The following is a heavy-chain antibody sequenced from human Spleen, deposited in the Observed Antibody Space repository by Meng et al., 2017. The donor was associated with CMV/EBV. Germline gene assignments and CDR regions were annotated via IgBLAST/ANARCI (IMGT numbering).Heavy chain of an antibody. CDR1: GFSFSDHF. J-gene: IGHJ5*02. Sequence: CGFSFSDHFMDWVRQAPGKGLEWVGRSRNRANSYTTEYAASVKGRFTISRDGSKNSMYLQMNSLKTEDTAVYYCARSSSGGGWYDTWGQGTLVTVSS. CDR3: ARSSSGGGWYDT. D-gene: IGHD3-16*01. CDR2: SRNRANSYTT. V-gene: IGHV3-72*01.